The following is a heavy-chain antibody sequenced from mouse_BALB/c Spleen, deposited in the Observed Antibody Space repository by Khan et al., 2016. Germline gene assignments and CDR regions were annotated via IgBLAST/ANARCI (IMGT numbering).Heavy chain of an antibody. CDR3: ARSDNVDKDAMDY. CDR1: GYSITSDYA. V-gene: IGHV3-2*02. J-gene: IGHJ4*01. CDR2: ISYSGST. Sequence: EVQLQESGPGLVKPSQSLSLTCTVTGYSITSDYAWNWIRQFPGNRLEWMGYISYSGSTSYNPSLKSRISITRDTSKNQFFLQLNSVTSEDTATYYCARSDNVDKDAMDYWGQGTSVTVSS. D-gene: IGHD1-3*01.